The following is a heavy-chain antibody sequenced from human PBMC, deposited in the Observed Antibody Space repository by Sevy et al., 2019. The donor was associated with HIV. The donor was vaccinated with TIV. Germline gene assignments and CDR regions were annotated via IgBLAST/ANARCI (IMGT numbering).Heavy chain of an antibody. CDR2: ISYDGSNK. Sequence: GGSLRLSCAASGFTFSSYEMNWVRQAPGKGLEWVAVISYDGSNKYYADSVKGRFTISRANSKNKLYLQMNSLRAEDTAVYYCARDGPYYDFWSGYYTDYYYGMDVWGQGTTVTVSS. J-gene: IGHJ6*02. CDR3: ARDGPYYDFWSGYYTDYYYGMDV. V-gene: IGHV3-30*04. D-gene: IGHD3-3*01. CDR1: GFTFSSYE.